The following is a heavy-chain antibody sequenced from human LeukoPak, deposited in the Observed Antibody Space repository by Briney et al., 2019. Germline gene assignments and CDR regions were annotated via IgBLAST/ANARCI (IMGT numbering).Heavy chain of an antibody. D-gene: IGHD3-22*01. CDR1: GSSW. Sequence: GGSLRLSCAASGSSWMHWVRQAPGQGLVWVSHINSDGSWTSYADSVKGRFTISKDNAKNSLYLQMNSLRAEDTALYYCAKGGITMIYYPLDYWGQGTLVTVSS. J-gene: IGHJ4*02. CDR2: INSDGSWT. CDR3: AKGGITMIYYPLDY. V-gene: IGHV3-74*01.